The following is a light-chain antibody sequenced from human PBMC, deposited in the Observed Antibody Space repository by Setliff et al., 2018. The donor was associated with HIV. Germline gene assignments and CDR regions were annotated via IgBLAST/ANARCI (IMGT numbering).Light chain of an antibody. CDR3: CSYGRGDIWI. CDR2: EVT. CDR1: SSDVGSYNY. Sequence: QSALTQPASVSGSPGQSITISCTGTSSDVGSYNYVSWYQQHPGKAPKLLIFEVTRRPSGISDRFSASKSGNTASLTISGLQTEDEADYYCCSYGRGDIWIFGGGTKVTVL. J-gene: IGLJ2*01. V-gene: IGLV2-23*02.